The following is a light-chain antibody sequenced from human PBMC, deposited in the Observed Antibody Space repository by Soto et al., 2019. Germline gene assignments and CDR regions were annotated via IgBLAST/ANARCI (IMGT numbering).Light chain of an antibody. J-gene: IGKJ1*01. CDR3: QQYGSSTWT. CDR1: QSVSSSY. Sequence: EIVLTQSPGILSLSPGERATLSCRASQSVSSSYLAWYQQKPGQAPRLLIYGASSRATGIPDRFSGSGSGTDFTLTISRLEPEDLAVYYCQQYGSSTWTFGQGTKVDIK. V-gene: IGKV3-20*01. CDR2: GAS.